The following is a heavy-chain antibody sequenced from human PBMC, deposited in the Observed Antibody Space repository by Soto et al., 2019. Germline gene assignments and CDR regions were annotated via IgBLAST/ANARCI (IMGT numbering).Heavy chain of an antibody. V-gene: IGHV1-8*01. CDR3: ARSHSFDCSSTSCYADY. D-gene: IGHD2-2*01. CDR2: MNPNSGNT. J-gene: IGHJ4*02. Sequence: ASVKVSCKASGYTFTSYDINWVRQATGQGLEWMGWMNPNSGNTGYAQKFQGRVTMTRNTSISTAYMELSSLRSEDTAVYYCARSHSFDCSSTSCYADYWGQGTLVTVSS. CDR1: GYTFTSYD.